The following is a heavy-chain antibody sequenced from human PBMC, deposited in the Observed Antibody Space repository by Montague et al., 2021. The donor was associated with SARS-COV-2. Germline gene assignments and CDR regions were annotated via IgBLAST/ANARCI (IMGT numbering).Heavy chain of an antibody. CDR3: ARDPRYSLSWSFDY. CDR1: GDSVSSNTAA. CDR2: TYYRSKWYY. D-gene: IGHD6-13*01. J-gene: IGHJ4*02. V-gene: IGHV6-1*01. Sequence: CAISGDSVSSNTAAWNWIRQSPSRGLEWLGRTYYRSKWYYDYAVSAKSRMTISPDTSKNQFSLQLSSVTLEDRAVYYCARDPRYSLSWSFDYWGQGTLVTVSS.